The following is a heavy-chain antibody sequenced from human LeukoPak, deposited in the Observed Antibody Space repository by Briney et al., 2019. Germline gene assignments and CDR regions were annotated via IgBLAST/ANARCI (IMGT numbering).Heavy chain of an antibody. CDR1: GFTFSSYG. D-gene: IGHD2-2*02. J-gene: IGHJ4*02. V-gene: IGHV3-30*18. CDR2: ISYDGSNK. CDR3: AKGKGDIVVVPAAIVFDY. Sequence: GGSLRLSCAASGFTFSSYGMHWVRQAPGKGLEWVAVISYDGSNKNYADSVKGRFTISRDNSKNTLYLQMNSLRAEDTAVYYCAKGKGDIVVVPAAIVFDYWGQGTLVTVSS.